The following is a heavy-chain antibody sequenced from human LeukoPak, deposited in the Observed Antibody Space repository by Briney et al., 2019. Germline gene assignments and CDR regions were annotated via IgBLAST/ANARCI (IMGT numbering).Heavy chain of an antibody. J-gene: IGHJ4*02. CDR3: ARDRDRGEFDY. D-gene: IGHD3-10*01. Sequence: SQTLSLTCTVSGGSISSGDYYWSWIRQPPGKGLEWIGYIYYSGSTYYNPSPKSRVTISVDTSKNQFSLKLSSVTAADTAVYYCARDRDRGEFDYWGQGTLVTVSS. V-gene: IGHV4-30-4*01. CDR1: GGSISSGDYY. CDR2: IYYSGST.